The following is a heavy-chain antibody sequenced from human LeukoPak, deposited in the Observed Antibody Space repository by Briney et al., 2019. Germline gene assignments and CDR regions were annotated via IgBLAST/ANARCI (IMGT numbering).Heavy chain of an antibody. CDR1: GGSFSGYY. D-gene: IGHD3-10*01. V-gene: IGHV4-34*01. CDR2: INHSGST. CDR3: ARSNGYGLVGI. Sequence: SETLSLTCAVYGGSFSGYYWSWIRQPPGKGLEWIGEINHSGSTNYNPSLKSRVTISVDTSKNQFSLKLSSVTAADTAVYYCARSNGYGLVGIWGQGTMVTVSS. J-gene: IGHJ3*02.